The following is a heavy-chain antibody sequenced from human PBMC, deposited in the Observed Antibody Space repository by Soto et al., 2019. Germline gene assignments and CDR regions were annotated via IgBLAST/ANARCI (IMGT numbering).Heavy chain of an antibody. Sequence: SVKVSCKASGGTFSSYAISWVRQAPGQGLEWMGGIIPIFGTANYAQKFQGRVTITADESTSTAYMELSSLRSEDTAVYYCARVGGYCSGGSCYSVGAFDIWGQGTMVTVSS. V-gene: IGHV1-69*13. J-gene: IGHJ3*02. D-gene: IGHD2-15*01. CDR2: IIPIFGTA. CDR3: ARVGGYCSGGSCYSVGAFDI. CDR1: GGTFSSYA.